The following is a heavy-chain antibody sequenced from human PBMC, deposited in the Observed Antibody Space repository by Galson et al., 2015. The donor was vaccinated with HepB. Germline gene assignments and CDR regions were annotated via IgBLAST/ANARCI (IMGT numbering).Heavy chain of an antibody. D-gene: IGHD3-22*01. J-gene: IGHJ6*02. CDR2: IYPGDSDT. V-gene: IGHV5-51*01. CDR3: ARGDSSSYYYYGMDV. Sequence: QSGAEVKKPGESLKISCKGSGYSFTSYWIGWVRQMPGKGLEWMGIIYPGDSDTRYSPSFQGQVTISADKSISTAYLQWSSLKASDTAMYYCARGDSSSYYYYGMDVWGQGTTVTVSS. CDR1: GYSFTSYW.